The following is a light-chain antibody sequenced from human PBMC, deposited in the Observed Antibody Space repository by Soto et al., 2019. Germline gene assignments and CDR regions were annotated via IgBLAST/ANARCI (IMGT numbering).Light chain of an antibody. CDR2: GVT. CDR3: TSYTPTSRL. CDR1: SNDIGHYPF. Sequence: QSALTQPASVSGSPGQSITISCKGSSNDIGHYPFVSWYQQHPGKAPKLIIYGVTNRPSGVSDRFSGSKYIYTASLTISDLQPGDEAHYYCTSYTPTSRLFGGGTKLTVL. J-gene: IGLJ3*02. V-gene: IGLV2-14*01.